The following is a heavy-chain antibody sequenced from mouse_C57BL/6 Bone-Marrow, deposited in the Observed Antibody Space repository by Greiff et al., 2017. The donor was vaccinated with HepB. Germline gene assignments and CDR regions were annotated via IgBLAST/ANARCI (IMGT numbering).Heavy chain of an antibody. J-gene: IGHJ3*01. CDR2: INPSTGGT. Sequence: VHVKQSGPELVKPGASVKISCKASGYSFTGYYMNWVKQSPEKSLEWIGEINPSTGGTTYNQKFKAKATLTVDKSSSTAYMQLKSLTSEDSAVYYCARGYSKSWFAYWGQGTLVTVSA. V-gene: IGHV1-42*01. CDR1: GYSFTGYY. CDR3: ARGYSKSWFAY. D-gene: IGHD2-5*01.